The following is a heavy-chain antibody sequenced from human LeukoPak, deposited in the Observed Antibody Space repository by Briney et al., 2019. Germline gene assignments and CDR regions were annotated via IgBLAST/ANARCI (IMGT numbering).Heavy chain of an antibody. CDR3: ARVYTYYYDSSGYLPYYFDY. J-gene: IGHJ4*02. CDR1: GFTFSSYA. V-gene: IGHV3-23*01. D-gene: IGHD3-22*01. CDR2: IGGGGGST. Sequence: GGSLRLSCAASGFTFSSYAMSWVRKPPGKGLEWVSAIGGGGGSTYYADSVKGRFTISRDNSKNTLYLQMNRLRAEDTAVYYCARVYTYYYDSSGYLPYYFDYWGQGTLVTVSS.